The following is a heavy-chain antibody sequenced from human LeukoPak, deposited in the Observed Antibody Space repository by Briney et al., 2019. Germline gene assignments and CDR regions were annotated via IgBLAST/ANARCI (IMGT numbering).Heavy chain of an antibody. Sequence: LGALSLPCPVSGGSIRRSSYYWGWIRQPPGEGLGWVWSIYYSGSTYYNPSLKSRVTISVDTSKNQFSLKLSSVTAADTAVYYCAREGCSSTSCQSVDYWGQGTLVNVSS. CDR1: GGSIRRSSYY. D-gene: IGHD2-2*01. V-gene: IGHV4-39*07. CDR2: IYYSGST. CDR3: AREGCSSTSCQSVDY. J-gene: IGHJ4*02.